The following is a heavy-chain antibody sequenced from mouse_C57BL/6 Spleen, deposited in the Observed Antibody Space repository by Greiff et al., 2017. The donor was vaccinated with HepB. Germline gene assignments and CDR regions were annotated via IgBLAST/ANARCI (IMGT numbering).Heavy chain of an antibody. Sequence: VQLKESGPELVKPGASVKISCKASGYSFTGYYMNWVKQSPEKSLEWIGEINPSTGGTTYNQKFKAKATLTVDKSSSTAYMQLKSLTSEDSAVYYCARYDYDRGFGYWGQGTTLTVSS. D-gene: IGHD2-4*01. J-gene: IGHJ2*01. CDR1: GYSFTGYY. CDR3: ARYDYDRGFGY. CDR2: INPSTGGT. V-gene: IGHV1-42*01.